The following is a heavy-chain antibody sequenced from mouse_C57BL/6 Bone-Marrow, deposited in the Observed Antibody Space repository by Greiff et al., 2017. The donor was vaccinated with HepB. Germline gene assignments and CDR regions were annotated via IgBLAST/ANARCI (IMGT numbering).Heavy chain of an antibody. CDR2: IYPGSGST. D-gene: IGHD2-5*01. Sequence: QVQLKQPGAELVKPGASVKMSCKASGYTFTSYWITWVKQRPGQGLEWIGDIYPGSGSTNYNEKFKSKATLTVDTSSSTAYMQLSSLTSEDSAVYYCARGDYSKGIPYWGQGTLVTVSA. CDR3: ARGDYSKGIPY. J-gene: IGHJ3*01. CDR1: GYTFTSYW. V-gene: IGHV1-55*01.